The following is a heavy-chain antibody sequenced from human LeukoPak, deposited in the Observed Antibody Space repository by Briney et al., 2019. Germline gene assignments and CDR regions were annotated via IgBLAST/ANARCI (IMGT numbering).Heavy chain of an antibody. CDR1: GFNFSSYW. V-gene: IGHV3-7*01. J-gene: IGHJ3*02. D-gene: IGHD3-22*01. Sequence: PGGSLRLSCAASGFNFSSYWMSWVRQAPGKGLEWVANIKQDGTEEYFLDSVKGRFSISRDNAKNSLYLQMNSLRAEDTAVFYCVRDRGAYYYDTTSHYDAFDIWGQGTMVTVSS. CDR2: IKQDGTEE. CDR3: VRDRGAYYYDTTSHYDAFDI.